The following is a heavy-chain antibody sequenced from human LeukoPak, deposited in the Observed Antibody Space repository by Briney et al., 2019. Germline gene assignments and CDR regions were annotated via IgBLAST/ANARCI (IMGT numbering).Heavy chain of an antibody. Sequence: GTSLRLSCAASGFTFSSYGMHWVRQAPGKGLEWVAVISYDGSNKYYADSVKGRFTISRDNSKNTLFLQMNSLRAEDTAVYYCAKYGYYDFWSGFPYGMDVWGQGTTVTVSS. CDR1: GFTFSSYG. D-gene: IGHD3-3*01. CDR2: ISYDGSNK. V-gene: IGHV3-30*18. CDR3: AKYGYYDFWSGFPYGMDV. J-gene: IGHJ6*02.